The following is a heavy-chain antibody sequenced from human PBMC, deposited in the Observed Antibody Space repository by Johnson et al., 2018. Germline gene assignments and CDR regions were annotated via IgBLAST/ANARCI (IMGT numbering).Heavy chain of an antibody. CDR2: ISASSSYI. CDR1: GFTFSAFN. Sequence: VQLVQSGGGLVKPGGSLRLSCAASGFTFSAFNMHWVRQAPGKGLEWVSSISASSSYIYYADSVKGRFTISRDNANNSRYLQINRLRADDTALYYCARDRPDYDILSGFDAFDIWGQGTMVTVSS. CDR3: ARDRPDYDILSGFDAFDI. J-gene: IGHJ3*02. V-gene: IGHV3-21*01. D-gene: IGHD3-9*01.